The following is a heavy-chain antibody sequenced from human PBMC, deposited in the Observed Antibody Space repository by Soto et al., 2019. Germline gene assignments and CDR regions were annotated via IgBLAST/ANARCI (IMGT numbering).Heavy chain of an antibody. CDR1: GGSISRGGDY. V-gene: IGHV4-31*03. J-gene: IGHJ4*02. D-gene: IGHD2-21*02. CDR3: AREMTTYCGGDCYSGYFDS. Sequence: SETLSLTCTVSGGSISRGGDYWSWIRQRPGKGLEWIGNIYYSGSTFYTPSLQSRLIISVDTSKNQFFLKMKSVTAADTAVYYCAREMTTYCGGDCYSGYFDSWGQGTLVTVSS. CDR2: IYYSGST.